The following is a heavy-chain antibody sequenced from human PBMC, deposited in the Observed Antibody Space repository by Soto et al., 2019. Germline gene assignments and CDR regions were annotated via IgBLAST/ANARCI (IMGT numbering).Heavy chain of an antibody. CDR1: GFTFTSSA. CDR2: IVVGSGNT. CDR3: AAGLHDCSGGSCYPDYYYYYMDV. Sequence: ASVKVSCKASGFTFTSSAMQWVRQARGQRLEWIGWIVVGSGNTNYAQKFQERVTITREMSTRTAYMELSSLRSEDTAVYYCAAGLHDCSGGSCYPDYYYYYMDVWGKGTTVTVSS. J-gene: IGHJ6*03. D-gene: IGHD2-15*01. V-gene: IGHV1-58*02.